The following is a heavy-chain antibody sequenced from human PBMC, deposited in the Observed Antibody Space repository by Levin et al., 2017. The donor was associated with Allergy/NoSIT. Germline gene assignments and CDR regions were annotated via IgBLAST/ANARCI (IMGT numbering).Heavy chain of an antibody. J-gene: IGHJ3*02. CDR3: ALRTTTHAFDI. D-gene: IGHD4-17*01. V-gene: IGHV2-5*02. CDR2: IYWDDDK. Sequence: SGPTLVKPTQTLTLTCTFSGFSLSTSGVGVGWIRQPPGKALEWLALIYWDDDKRYSPSLKSRLTITQDTSKNQVVLTMTNMDPVDTATYYCALRTTTHAFDIWGQGTMVTVSS. CDR1: GFSLSTSGVG.